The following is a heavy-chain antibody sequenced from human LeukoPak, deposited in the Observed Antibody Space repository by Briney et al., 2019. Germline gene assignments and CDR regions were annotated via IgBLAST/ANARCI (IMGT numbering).Heavy chain of an antibody. Sequence: ASVKVSCKASGYTFTGYYTHWVRQAPGQGLEWMGWMNPNSGGTNYAEKFQGRVTMTRDTSINTAFMELSRLRSDDTAVYYCARDPAWEQLYNWFDPWGQGTLVTVSS. CDR1: GYTFTGYY. CDR3: ARDPAWEQLYNWFDP. D-gene: IGHD6-13*01. J-gene: IGHJ5*02. CDR2: MNPNSGGT. V-gene: IGHV1-2*02.